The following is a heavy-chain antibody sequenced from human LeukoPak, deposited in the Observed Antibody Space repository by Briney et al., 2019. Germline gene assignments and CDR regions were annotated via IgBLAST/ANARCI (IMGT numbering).Heavy chain of an antibody. CDR3: ARGGRLFYYFDY. D-gene: IGHD2/OR15-2a*01. J-gene: IGHJ4*02. Sequence: SETLSLTCTVSGGSLSSYYWSWIRQPAGKGLEWIGRVYTSGSTDYNPSLKSRVTMSVDTSKNQFSLKLSSVTAADTAVYYCARGGRLFYYFDYWGQGTLVTVSS. V-gene: IGHV4-4*07. CDR2: VYTSGST. CDR1: GGSLSSYY.